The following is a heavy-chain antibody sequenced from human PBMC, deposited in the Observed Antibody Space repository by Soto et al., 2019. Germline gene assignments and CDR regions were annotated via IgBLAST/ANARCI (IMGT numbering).Heavy chain of an antibody. V-gene: IGHV4-34*01. CDR2: INHSGST. CDR3: ASGRAKEDIVVVPAAIPNYYYYMDV. CDR1: GGSFSGYY. Sequence: SETLSLTCAVYGGSFSGYYWSWIRQPPGKGLEWIGEINHSGSTNYNPSLKSRVTISVDTSKNQFSLKLSSVTAADTAVYYCASGRAKEDIVVVPAAIPNYYYYMDVWGKGTTVTVS. D-gene: IGHD2-2*01. J-gene: IGHJ6*03.